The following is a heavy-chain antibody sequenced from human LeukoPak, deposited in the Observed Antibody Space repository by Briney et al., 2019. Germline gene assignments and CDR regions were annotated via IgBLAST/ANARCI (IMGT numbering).Heavy chain of an antibody. CDR3: AGRGSGYYYGMNV. D-gene: IGHD3-10*01. V-gene: IGHV3-66*01. CDR1: GFTVSGTY. CDR2: ISGGGDT. Sequence: RGSLRLSCAPSGFTVSGTYMSWVRQAPGKGLDWVSIISGGGDTFYAGSVKGRFTISRDTSKNTLYLQMNRLRAEDTAVYYCAGRGSGYYYGMNVWGQGTTVTVSS. J-gene: IGHJ6*02.